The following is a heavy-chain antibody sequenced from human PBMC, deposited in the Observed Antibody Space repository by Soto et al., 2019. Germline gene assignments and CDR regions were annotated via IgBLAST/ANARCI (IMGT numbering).Heavy chain of an antibody. D-gene: IGHD5-18*01. Sequence: GGSLRLSCAASGFTFSSYAMSWVRQAPGKGLEWVSAISGSGGSTYYADSVKGRFTISRDNSKNTLYLQMNSLRAEDTAVYYCAKDRYRQLWSPEPRDYWGQGTLVTVSS. CDR1: GFTFSSYA. J-gene: IGHJ4*02. CDR3: AKDRYRQLWSPEPRDY. CDR2: ISGSGGST. V-gene: IGHV3-23*01.